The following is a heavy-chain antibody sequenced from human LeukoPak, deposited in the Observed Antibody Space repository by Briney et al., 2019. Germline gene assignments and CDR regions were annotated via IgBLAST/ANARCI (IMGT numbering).Heavy chain of an antibody. CDR3: ARERIMITFGGGIATYYFDY. Sequence: SETPSLTCTVSGGSISSYYGSWIGQHPGGGLVESGSIYYSRSTSNNHSLKSRVTISVDTSKNQSSLKLSTATAADTAVYYCARERIMITFGGGIATYYFDYWGQGTLVTVSS. CDR2: IYYSRST. D-gene: IGHD3-16*02. CDR1: GGSISSYY. J-gene: IGHJ4*02. V-gene: IGHV4-59*01.